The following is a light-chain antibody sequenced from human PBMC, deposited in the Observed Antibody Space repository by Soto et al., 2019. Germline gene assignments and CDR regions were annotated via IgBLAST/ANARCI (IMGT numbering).Light chain of an antibody. CDR1: SSNIGAGYE. CDR2: ENN. V-gene: IGLV1-40*01. CDR3: QSYDSSLSGYV. Sequence: QSVLTQPASETEAAGERVTISCTGSSSNIGAGYEAHWYQQVPGTAPKLLIYENNNRPAGVPDRFSGSKSGTSASLAITGLQAEDEAEYYCQSYDSSLSGYVFGTGTKLTV. J-gene: IGLJ1*01.